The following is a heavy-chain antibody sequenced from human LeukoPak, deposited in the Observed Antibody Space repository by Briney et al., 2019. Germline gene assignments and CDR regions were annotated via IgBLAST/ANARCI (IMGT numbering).Heavy chain of an antibody. CDR3: ATDISLEYSSSFGY. CDR1: GYTLTELS. J-gene: IGHJ4*02. D-gene: IGHD6-6*01. V-gene: IGHV1-24*01. Sequence: ASVKVSCKVSGYTLTELSMHWVRQAPGKGLEWMGGFDPEDGETIYAQKFQGRVTMTEDTSTDTAYMELSSLRSEDTAVYYCATDISLEYSSSFGYWGQGTLVTVSS. CDR2: FDPEDGET.